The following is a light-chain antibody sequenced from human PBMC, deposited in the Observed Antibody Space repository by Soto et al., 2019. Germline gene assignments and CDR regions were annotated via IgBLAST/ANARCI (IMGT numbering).Light chain of an antibody. CDR3: SSYTDRNTLV. Sequence: QSVLTQSPSASGSPGQSVTISCTGTSSDIGGYNSVSWYQQHPGKAPKVMIYDVSKRPSGVPDRFSGSKSGNTASLTVSALQAEDEAPYYCSSYTDRNTLVFGNGTKVTVL. J-gene: IGLJ1*01. CDR1: SSDIGGYNS. CDR2: DVS. V-gene: IGLV2-8*01.